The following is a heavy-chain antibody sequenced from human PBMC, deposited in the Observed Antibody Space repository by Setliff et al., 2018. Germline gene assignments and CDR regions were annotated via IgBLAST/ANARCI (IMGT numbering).Heavy chain of an antibody. CDR2: IYYSGST. CDR1: GGSISSSSYY. D-gene: IGHD3-10*01. V-gene: IGHV4-39*01. Sequence: SETLSLTCTVSGGSISSSSYYWGWIRQPPGKGLEWIGCIYYSGSTYYNPSLKSRVTISVDTSKNQFSLKLSSVTAADTAVYYCARHHRGVIISWFDPWGQGTLVTVSS. CDR3: ARHHRGVIISWFDP. J-gene: IGHJ5*02.